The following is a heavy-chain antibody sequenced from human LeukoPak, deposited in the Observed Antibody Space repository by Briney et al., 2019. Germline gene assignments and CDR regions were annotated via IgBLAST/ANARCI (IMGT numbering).Heavy chain of an antibody. J-gene: IGHJ4*02. CDR2: ISVYTVNT. D-gene: IGHD3-9*01. Sequence: ASVKVSCKASGYTFTTYGISWVRQAPGQGLEWLGRISVYTVNTNYAQKLQGRVTMTTDTSTSTAYMELRSLRSDDTAVYYCARMILLLGDVLTVPPRGFDYWGQGTLVTV. CDR1: GYTFTTYG. CDR3: ARMILLLGDVLTVPPRGFDY. V-gene: IGHV1-18*01.